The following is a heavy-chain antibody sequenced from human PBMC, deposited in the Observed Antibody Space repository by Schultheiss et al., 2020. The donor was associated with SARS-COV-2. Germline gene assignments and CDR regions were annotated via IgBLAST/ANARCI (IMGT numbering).Heavy chain of an antibody. J-gene: IGHJ4*02. Sequence: GESLKISCAASGFTFSSYAMHWVRQAPGKGLEWVAVISYDGSNKYYADSVKGRFTISRDNSKNTLYLQMNSLRAEDTAVYYCATVYNLGYCSSTSCPFDYWGQGTLVTVSS. D-gene: IGHD2-2*01. CDR3: ATVYNLGYCSSTSCPFDY. CDR1: GFTFSSYA. V-gene: IGHV3-30*04. CDR2: ISYDGSNK.